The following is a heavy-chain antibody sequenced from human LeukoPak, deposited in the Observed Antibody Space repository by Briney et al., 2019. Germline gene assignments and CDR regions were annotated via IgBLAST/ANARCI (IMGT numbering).Heavy chain of an antibody. Sequence: ASVKVSCKASGYTFTGYYMHWVRQAPGQGLEWMGWINPNSGGTNYAQKFQGRVTMTRDTSISTAYMELSRLRSDDTAVYYCARWGYLWTPHPNYYMDVWGKGTTVTVSS. J-gene: IGHJ6*03. V-gene: IGHV1-2*02. CDR1: GYTFTGYY. CDR2: INPNSGGT. CDR3: ARWGYLWTPHPNYYMDV. D-gene: IGHD3/OR15-3a*01.